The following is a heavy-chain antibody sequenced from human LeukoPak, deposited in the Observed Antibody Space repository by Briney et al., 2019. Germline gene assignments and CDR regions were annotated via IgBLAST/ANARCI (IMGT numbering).Heavy chain of an antibody. CDR3: ARDDGGNFNDAFDI. J-gene: IGHJ3*02. Sequence: GGSLRLSCAASGFTFSDYTLNWVRQAPGKGLEWVSSITGRYNKIFYADSLKGRFTISRDNADNSVYLQMNNLGAEDTAVYYCARDDGGNFNDAFDIWGSGAMVTVSS. V-gene: IGHV3-21*01. CDR1: GFTFSDYT. D-gene: IGHD4-23*01. CDR2: ITGRYNKI.